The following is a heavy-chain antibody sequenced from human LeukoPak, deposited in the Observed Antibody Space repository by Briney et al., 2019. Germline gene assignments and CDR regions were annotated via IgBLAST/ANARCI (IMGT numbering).Heavy chain of an antibody. V-gene: IGHV1-18*01. Sequence: ASVKVSCKASGYTFTSYGISWVRQAPGQGLEWMGWISAYNGNTNYAQKLQGRVTMTTATCTSTVYMELRGLRSDDTAVYYCARAAVVTAVGDYWGQGTLVTVSS. CDR2: ISAYNGNT. J-gene: IGHJ4*02. CDR3: ARAAVVTAVGDY. D-gene: IGHD2-21*02. CDR1: GYTFTSYG.